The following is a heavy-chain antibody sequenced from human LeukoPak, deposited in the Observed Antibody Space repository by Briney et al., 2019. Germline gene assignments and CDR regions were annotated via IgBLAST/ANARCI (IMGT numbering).Heavy chain of an antibody. CDR3: ARFDSDTAMVPGGFDP. D-gene: IGHD5-18*01. J-gene: IGHJ5*02. CDR1: GGTFSSYA. V-gene: IGHV1-69*04. CDR2: IIPILGIA. Sequence: ASVKVSCKASGGTFSSYAISWVRQAPGQGLEWMGSIIPILGIANYAQKFQGRVTITADKSTSTAYMELSSLRSEDTAAYYCARFDSDTAMVPGGFDPWGQGTLVTVSS.